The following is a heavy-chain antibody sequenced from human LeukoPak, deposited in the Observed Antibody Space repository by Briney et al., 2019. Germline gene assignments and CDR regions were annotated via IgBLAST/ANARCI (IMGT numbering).Heavy chain of an antibody. CDR3: ARGRVGATRYYYYYYGMDV. D-gene: IGHD1-26*01. CDR1: GATFSSYA. J-gene: IGHJ6*02. CDR2: IIPILGIA. V-gene: IGHV1-69*04. Sequence: SVKLSCKASGATFSSYANSWVRQAPGQGLEWMGRIIPILGIANYAQKFQGRVTITADKTTSTAYMEQSSLRSEDTAVYYCARGRVGATRYYYYYYGMDVWGQGTTVTVSS.